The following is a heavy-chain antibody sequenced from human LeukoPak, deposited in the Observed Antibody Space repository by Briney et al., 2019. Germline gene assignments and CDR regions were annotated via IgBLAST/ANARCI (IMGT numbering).Heavy chain of an antibody. V-gene: IGHV1-69*04. CDR1: GGTCSSYA. CDR2: IIPILGIA. CDR3: ARVSNIRGTCDAFDI. J-gene: IGHJ3*02. D-gene: IGHD2/OR15-2a*01. Sequence: GASVKVSCKASGGTCSSYAISWVRQAPGQGLEWMGRIIPILGIANYAQKFQGRVTITADKSTSTAYMELSSLRSEDTAVYYCARVSNIRGTCDAFDIWGQGTMVTVSS.